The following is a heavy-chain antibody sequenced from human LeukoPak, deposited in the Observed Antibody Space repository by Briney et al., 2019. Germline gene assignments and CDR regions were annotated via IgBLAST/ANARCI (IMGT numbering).Heavy chain of an antibody. Sequence: GGSLRLSCAASGFTFSSYGMHWVRQAPGKGLEWVAFIRYDGSKKYYADSVKGRFTISRDNAKNSLYLQMNSLRAEDTAVYYCARDRGIAAAPIFDYWGQGTLVTVSS. D-gene: IGHD6-13*01. CDR1: GFTFSSYG. CDR3: ARDRGIAAAPIFDY. V-gene: IGHV3-30*02. J-gene: IGHJ4*02. CDR2: IRYDGSKK.